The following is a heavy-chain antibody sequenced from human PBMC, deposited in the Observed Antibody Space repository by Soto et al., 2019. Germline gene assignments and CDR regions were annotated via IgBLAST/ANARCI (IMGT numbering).Heavy chain of an antibody. J-gene: IGHJ6*02. CDR2: IFDSGAA. CDR1: GVSLSGSS. V-gene: IGHV4-59*01. D-gene: IGHD2-15*01. Sequence: ETLSVTCSVSGVSLSGSSWSWVRQAARGGLEWIGYIFDSGAATYNPSLKRRVTISLDTSKNQFSLTLDSVTAADSAVYFCARESAIRSPEKAESGYFFHYFAMDVWGQGTTVTVS. CDR3: ARESAIRSPEKAESGYFFHYFAMDV.